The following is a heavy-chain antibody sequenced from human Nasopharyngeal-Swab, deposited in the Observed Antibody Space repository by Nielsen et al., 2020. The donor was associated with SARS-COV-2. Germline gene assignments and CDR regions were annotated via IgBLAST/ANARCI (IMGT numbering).Heavy chain of an antibody. J-gene: IGHJ5*02. V-gene: IGHV4-59*08. D-gene: IGHD4-17*01. CDR1: GGSISSYY. Sequence: SETLSLTCTVSGGSISSYYWSWIRQPPGKGLEWIGYIYYSGSTNYNPSLKSRVTISVDTSKNQFSLKPSSVTAADTAVYYCARSYGDYVWFDPWDQGTLVTVSS. CDR3: ARSYGDYVWFDP. CDR2: IYYSGST.